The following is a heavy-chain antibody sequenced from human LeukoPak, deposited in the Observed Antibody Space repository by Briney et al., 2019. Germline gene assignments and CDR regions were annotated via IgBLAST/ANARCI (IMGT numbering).Heavy chain of an antibody. V-gene: IGHV4-4*07. D-gene: IGHD3-16*01. Sequence: PSETLSLTCTVSGGSISSYYWGWVRQPAGRGLEWIGRIYTTGKTDYNPSLKSRLTMSVDTSKRQFSLNLRSVTAADTAIYYCARHGYTASHYFLDFWSQGTLVTVSS. CDR3: ARHGYTASHYFLDF. CDR1: GGSISSYY. CDR2: IYTTGKT. J-gene: IGHJ4*02.